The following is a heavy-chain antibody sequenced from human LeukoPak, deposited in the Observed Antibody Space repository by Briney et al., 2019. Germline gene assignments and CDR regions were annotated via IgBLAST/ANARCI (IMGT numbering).Heavy chain of an antibody. CDR3: ARDTTYYYDSSGYYHTFDY. Sequence: SAKVSCKASGGTFSSYAISWVRQAPGQGLEWMGRIIHILGIANYAQEFQGRVTITADKSTSTAYMELSSLRSEDTAVYYCARDTTYYYDSSGYYHTFDYWGQGALVTVSS. J-gene: IGHJ4*02. V-gene: IGHV1-69*04. CDR2: IIHILGIA. D-gene: IGHD3-22*01. CDR1: GGTFSSYA.